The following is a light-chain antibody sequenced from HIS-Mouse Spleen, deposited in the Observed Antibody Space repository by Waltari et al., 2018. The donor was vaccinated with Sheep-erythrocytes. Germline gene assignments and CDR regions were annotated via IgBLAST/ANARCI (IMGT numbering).Light chain of an antibody. Sequence: EIVLTQSPATLSLSPGERATLSCRASQSVSSYLARYQQKPGQAPRLLIYDASNRATGTPARFSGSGSGTDFTLTISSLEPEDFAVYYCLQDYNYPYTFGQGTKLEIK. CDR3: LQDYNYPYT. CDR1: QSVSSY. V-gene: IGKV3-11*01. J-gene: IGKJ2*01. CDR2: DAS.